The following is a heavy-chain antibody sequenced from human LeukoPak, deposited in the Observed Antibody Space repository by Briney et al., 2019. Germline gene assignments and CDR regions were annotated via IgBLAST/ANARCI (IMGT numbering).Heavy chain of an antibody. V-gene: IGHV4-30-4*08. J-gene: IGHJ4*02. Sequence: SQTLSLTCTVSGGSISSGDYYWSWIRQPPGKGLEWIGYIYYSGSTYYNPSLKSRVTISVDTSKNQFSLKLSSVTAADTAMYYCARAPEGGAAVLGGWGQGTLVTVSS. D-gene: IGHD6-25*01. CDR3: ARAPEGGAAVLGG. CDR1: GGSISSGDYY. CDR2: IYYSGST.